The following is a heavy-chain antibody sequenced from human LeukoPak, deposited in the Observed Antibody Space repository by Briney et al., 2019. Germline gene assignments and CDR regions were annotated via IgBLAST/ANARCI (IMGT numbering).Heavy chain of an antibody. Sequence: GESLKISCKGSGFSFSSNWIGWVRQMPGKGLECMAIIYPGDSDIRYSPSFQGQVTVSADKSISTAYLQWSSLKASDTAMYYCARRGGSALYGVFDYWGQGNLVIVSS. D-gene: IGHD6-19*01. CDR1: GFSFSSNW. CDR3: ARRGGSALYGVFDY. V-gene: IGHV5-51*01. J-gene: IGHJ4*02. CDR2: IYPGDSDI.